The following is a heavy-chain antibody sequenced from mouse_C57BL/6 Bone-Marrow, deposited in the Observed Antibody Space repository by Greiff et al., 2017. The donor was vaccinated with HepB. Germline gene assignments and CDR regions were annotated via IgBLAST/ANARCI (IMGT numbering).Heavy chain of an antibody. CDR1: GYTFTDYE. V-gene: IGHV1-15*01. Sequence: QVHVKQSGAELVRPGASVTLSCKASGYTFTDYEMHWVKQTPVHGLEWIGAIDPETGGTAYNQKFKGKAILTADKSSSTAYMELRSLTSEDSAVYYCTRSRVYYQYAMDYWGQGTSVTVSS. D-gene: IGHD1-1*01. J-gene: IGHJ4*01. CDR2: IDPETGGT. CDR3: TRSRVYYQYAMDY.